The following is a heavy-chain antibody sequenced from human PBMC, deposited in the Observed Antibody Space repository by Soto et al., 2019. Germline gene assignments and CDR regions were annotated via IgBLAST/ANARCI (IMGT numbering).Heavy chain of an antibody. CDR3: VSCYYGMDV. V-gene: IGHV3-30*03. CDR1: GFTFSSYG. Sequence: GGSLRLSCAASGFTFSSYGMHWVRQAPGKGLEWVAVISYDGSNKYYADSVKGRFTISRDNSKNTLYLQMNSLRAEDTAVYYCVSCYYGMDVWGQGTTVTVYS. J-gene: IGHJ6*02. CDR2: ISYDGSNK.